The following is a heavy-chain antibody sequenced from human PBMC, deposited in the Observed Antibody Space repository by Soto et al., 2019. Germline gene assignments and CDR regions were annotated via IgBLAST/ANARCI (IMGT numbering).Heavy chain of an antibody. CDR2: INPIFGTA. V-gene: IGHV1-69*13. CDR3: ASSFGSAHRSFDY. J-gene: IGHJ4*02. CDR1: GGTFSSYA. Sequence: GASVKVSCKASGGTFSSYAISWVRQAPGQGLEWMGGINPIFGTANYAQKFQGRVTITADESTSTAYMELRSLRSEDTAFYYCASSFGSAHRSFDYRGQGVLVTGSS. D-gene: IGHD3-10*01.